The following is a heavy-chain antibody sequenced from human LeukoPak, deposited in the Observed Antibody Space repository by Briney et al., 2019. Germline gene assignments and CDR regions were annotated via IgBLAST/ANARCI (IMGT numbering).Heavy chain of an antibody. CDR3: ARVLALYYYGMDV. CDR1: GFTVSSNY. CDR2: IYSGGST. J-gene: IGHJ6*02. Sequence: GGSLRLSCAASGFTVSSNYMSWVRQAPGKGLEWGSVIYSGGSTYYADSVKGRFTISRDNAKNSLYLQMNSLRAEDTAVYYCARVLALYYYGMDVWGQGTTVTVSS. V-gene: IGHV3-53*01.